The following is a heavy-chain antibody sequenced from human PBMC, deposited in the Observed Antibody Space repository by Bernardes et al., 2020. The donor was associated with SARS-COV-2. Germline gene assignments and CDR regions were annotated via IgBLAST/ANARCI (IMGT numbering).Heavy chain of an antibody. CDR2: IYYSGST. CDR1: GGSISSSSYY. Sequence: SETLSLTCTVSGGSISSSSYYWGWIRQPTGKGLEWIGSIYYSGSTYYNPSLKSRVTISVDTSKNQFSLKLSSVTAADTAVYYCARPYYDSSRYNPYYFDSWGQVTLVTVSS. CDR3: ARPYYDSSRYNPYYFDS. J-gene: IGHJ4*02. V-gene: IGHV4-39*01. D-gene: IGHD3-22*01.